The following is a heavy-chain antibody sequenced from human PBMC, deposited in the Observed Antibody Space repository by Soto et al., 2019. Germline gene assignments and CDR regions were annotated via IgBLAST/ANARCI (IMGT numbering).Heavy chain of an antibody. D-gene: IGHD3-22*01. CDR1: GYTFTSYA. J-gene: IGHJ6*02. Sequence: ASVKVSCKASGYTFTSYAMHWVRQAPGQRLEWMGWMNPNSGNTGYAQKFQGRVTMTRNTSISTAYMELSSLRSEDTAVYYCARVMDSSGYYRYYYYGMDVWGQGTTVTVSS. CDR3: ARVMDSSGYYRYYYYGMDV. CDR2: MNPNSGNT. V-gene: IGHV1-8*02.